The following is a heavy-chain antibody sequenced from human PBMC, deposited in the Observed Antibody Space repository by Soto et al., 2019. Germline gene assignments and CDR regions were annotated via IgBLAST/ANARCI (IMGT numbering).Heavy chain of an antibody. D-gene: IGHD2-15*01. CDR1: GGTFSSYA. V-gene: IGHV1-46*01. J-gene: IGHJ4*02. CDR2: IDPSGGST. Sequence: ASVKVSCKASGGTFSSYAISWVRQAPGQGLEWMGIIDPSGGSTSYAQKFQGRVTMTRDTSTSTVYMELSSLRSEDTAVYYCARAEVVAAIPPGYWGQGTLVTVSS. CDR3: ARAEVVAAIPPGY.